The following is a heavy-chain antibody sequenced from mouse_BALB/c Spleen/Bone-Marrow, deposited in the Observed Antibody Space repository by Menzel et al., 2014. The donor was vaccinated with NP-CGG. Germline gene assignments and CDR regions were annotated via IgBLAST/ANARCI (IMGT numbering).Heavy chain of an antibody. Sequence: EVQVAESGGGLVQPGGSRKLSCAASGFIFSNFGMHWFRQSPEKGLEWVAFVSTGSTIIYYADTVKGRFTISRDNPENTLYLQMTSLRSEDTAIYYCARSHFYGNYFDYWGQGTTLTVSS. D-gene: IGHD2-1*01. V-gene: IGHV5-17*02. J-gene: IGHJ2*01. CDR2: VSTGSTII. CDR1: GFIFSNFG. CDR3: ARSHFYGNYFDY.